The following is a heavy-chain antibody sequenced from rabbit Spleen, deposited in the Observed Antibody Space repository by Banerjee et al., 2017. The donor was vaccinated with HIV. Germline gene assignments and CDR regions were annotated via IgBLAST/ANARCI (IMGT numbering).Heavy chain of an antibody. CDR1: GFSFSDRDV. V-gene: IGHV1S47*01. CDR3: AREWRYDDYDL. J-gene: IGHJ3*01. CDR2: IYPGFGIK. Sequence: QEQLVESGRGLVKPKGSLTLTCKASGFSFSDRDVMCWVRQATGKRLEWIAYIYPGFGIKNYADYMKDRFTVSSDNAQNTVFLQMTSLTASDTATYFCAREWRYDDYDLWGQGTLVTVS. D-gene: IGHD2-1*01.